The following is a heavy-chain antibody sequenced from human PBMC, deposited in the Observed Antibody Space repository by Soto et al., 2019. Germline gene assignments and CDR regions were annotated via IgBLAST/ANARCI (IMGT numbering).Heavy chain of an antibody. V-gene: IGHV1-18*01. Sequence: ASVKVSCKASGYSFTRSGISWVRQAPGQGLEWMGWISTYNGDTNYAQTFQGRVTMTTDTSTSTVHMEVRSLRSDDTAVYYCAREGVAPYYYYGMDVWGQGTPVTV. CDR3: AREGVAPYYYYGMDV. CDR2: ISTYNGDT. J-gene: IGHJ6*02. D-gene: IGHD5-12*01. CDR1: GYSFTRSG.